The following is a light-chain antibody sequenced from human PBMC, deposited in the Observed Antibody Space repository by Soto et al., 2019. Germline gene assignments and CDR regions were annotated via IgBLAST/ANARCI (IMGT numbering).Light chain of an antibody. CDR3: QQYNDWPGT. CDR1: QSVSSN. J-gene: IGKJ1*01. Sequence: EIVMTQSPATLSVSPGERATLSCRASQSVSSNLAWYQQKLGQAPRLLIYGASTRATGIPARFSGSGSGTEFTLTVSSLQSEDFALYYCQQYNDWPGTFGQGTKVEIK. V-gene: IGKV3-15*01. CDR2: GAS.